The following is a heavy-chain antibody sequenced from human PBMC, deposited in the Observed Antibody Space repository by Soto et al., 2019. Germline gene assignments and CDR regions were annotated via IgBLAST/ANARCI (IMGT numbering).Heavy chain of an antibody. CDR3: ARHGCSGGSCYSPTFDY. D-gene: IGHD2-15*01. J-gene: IGHJ4*02. Sequence: ASVKVSCKASGYTFTSYGISWVRQAPGQGLEWMGWISAYNGNTNYAQKLQGRVTMTTDTSTSTAYMELRSLRSDDTAVYYCARHGCSGGSCYSPTFDYWGQGTLVTVSS. V-gene: IGHV1-18*01. CDR1: GYTFTSYG. CDR2: ISAYNGNT.